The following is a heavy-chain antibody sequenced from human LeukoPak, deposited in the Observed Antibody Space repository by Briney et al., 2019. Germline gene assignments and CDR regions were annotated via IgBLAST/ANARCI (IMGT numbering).Heavy chain of an antibody. Sequence: PSETLSLTCTVSGGSISSYYWSWIRQPPGKGLEWIGYIYYSGSTNYNPSLKSRVTISVDTSKNQFSLKLSSVTAADTAVYYCARGRGSLLWFGELRNDAFDIWGQGTMVTVSS. CDR2: IYYSGST. CDR3: ARGRGSLLWFGELRNDAFDI. CDR1: GGSISSYY. J-gene: IGHJ3*02. V-gene: IGHV4-59*01. D-gene: IGHD3-10*01.